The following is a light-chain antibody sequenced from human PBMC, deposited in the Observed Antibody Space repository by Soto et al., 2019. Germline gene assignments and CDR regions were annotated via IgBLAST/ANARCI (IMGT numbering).Light chain of an antibody. CDR3: QQRSNWPLT. CDR1: QSVSSY. V-gene: IGKV3-11*01. CDR2: DAS. J-gene: IGKJ4*01. Sequence: EIVLTQSPATLSLSPGERATLSCRASQSVSSYFAWYQQKPGQAPRLLIYDASNRATGIPDRFSGSGSGTDFTLTISSLEPEDFAVYYCQQRSNWPLTFGRGTRVEIK.